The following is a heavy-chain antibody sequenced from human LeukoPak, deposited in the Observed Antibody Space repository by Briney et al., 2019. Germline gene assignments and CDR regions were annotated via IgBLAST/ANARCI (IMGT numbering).Heavy chain of an antibody. V-gene: IGHV3-11*05. J-gene: IGHJ4*02. CDR1: GLTFSSYA. CDR2: ISSSSTYT. D-gene: IGHD4-17*01. CDR3: AKDGDYIDY. Sequence: GGSLRLSCAASGLTFSSYAMGWIRQAPGTGLEWVSYISSSSTYTNYADSVKGRFTISRDNAKNSLYLQMNSLGAEDTAVYYCAKDGDYIDYWGQGTLVTVSS.